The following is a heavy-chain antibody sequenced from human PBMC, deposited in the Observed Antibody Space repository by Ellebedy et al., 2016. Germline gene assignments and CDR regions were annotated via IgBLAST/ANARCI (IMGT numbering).Heavy chain of an antibody. CDR1: GGSFSGYY. J-gene: IGHJ4*02. CDR3: ARVIQGY. D-gene: IGHD2-21*01. CDR2: INHSGST. V-gene: IGHV4-34*01. Sequence: GSLRLXXAVYGGSFSGYYWSWIRQPPGKGLEWIGEINHSGSTNYNPSLKSRVTISVDTSKNQFSLKLSSVTAADTAVYYCARVIQGYWGQGTLVTVSS.